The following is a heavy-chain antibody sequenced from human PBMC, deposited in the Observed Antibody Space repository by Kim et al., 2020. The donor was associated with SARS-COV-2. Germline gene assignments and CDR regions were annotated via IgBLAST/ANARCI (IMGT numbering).Heavy chain of an antibody. CDR3: ARHYYDSSGSPFDY. D-gene: IGHD3-22*01. J-gene: IGHJ4*02. V-gene: IGHV4-39*01. Sequence: TPSLKSRVTISVATSKNQFSLKLSSVTAADTAVYYCARHYYDSSGSPFDYWGQGTLVTVSS.